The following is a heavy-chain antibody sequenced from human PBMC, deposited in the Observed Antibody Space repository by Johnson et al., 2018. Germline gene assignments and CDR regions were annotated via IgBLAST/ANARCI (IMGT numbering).Heavy chain of an antibody. Sequence: VQLVQSGGGLVQPGGSLRLSCAASGFTFSSYWMSWVRQAPGKGLEWVANIKQDGSEKYYVDSVKGRFTISRDNAQNSLYLQMNSLRAEDTALYYCAKGVAAAGLLYYYYYYMDVWCKGTTVTVSS. CDR2: IKQDGSEK. D-gene: IGHD6-13*01. V-gene: IGHV3-7*03. CDR3: AKGVAAAGLLYYYYYYMDV. J-gene: IGHJ6*03. CDR1: GFTFSSYW.